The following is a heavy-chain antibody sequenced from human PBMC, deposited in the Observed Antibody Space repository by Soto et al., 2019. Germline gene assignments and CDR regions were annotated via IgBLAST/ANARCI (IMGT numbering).Heavy chain of an antibody. Sequence: GASVKVSCKASGYTFTGYYMHWVRQAPGQGLEWMGWINPNSGGTNYAQKFQGWVTMTRDTSISTAYMELSRLRSDDTAVYYCARARGEYYYYYMDVWGKGTTVTVSS. CDR2: INPNSGGT. CDR3: ARARGEYYYYYMDV. J-gene: IGHJ6*03. V-gene: IGHV1-2*04. D-gene: IGHD2-21*01. CDR1: GYTFTGYY.